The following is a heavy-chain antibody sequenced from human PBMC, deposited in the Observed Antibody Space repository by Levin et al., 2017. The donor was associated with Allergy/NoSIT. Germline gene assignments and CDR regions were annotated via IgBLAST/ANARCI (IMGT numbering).Heavy chain of an antibody. CDR2: INPNSGGT. CDR1: GYTFTGYY. J-gene: IGHJ4*02. D-gene: IGHD3-10*01. V-gene: IGHV1-2*02. Sequence: GESLKISCKASGYTFTGYYMYWVRQAPGQGLEWMGWINPNSGGTNYAQKFQGRVTMTRDTSISTAYMELSRVRSDDTAVYYCARDPHRSGTLDYWGQGTLVTVSS. CDR3: ARDPHRSGTLDY.